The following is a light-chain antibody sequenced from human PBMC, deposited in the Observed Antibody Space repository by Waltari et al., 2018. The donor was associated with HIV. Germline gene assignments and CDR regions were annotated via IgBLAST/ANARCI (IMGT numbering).Light chain of an antibody. V-gene: IGLV2-23*02. CDR3: CSYAGSRSWV. CDR1: SSDIGAYNY. CDR2: DVN. Sequence: QSALTQPASVSGSPGQSITISCTGTSSDIGAYNYVSWYQQYPGKAPRLLIPDVNKWPSGVSNRFSGSKSGNTASLTISGLQSEDEADYWCCSYAGSRSWVFGGGTKVTVL. J-gene: IGLJ3*02.